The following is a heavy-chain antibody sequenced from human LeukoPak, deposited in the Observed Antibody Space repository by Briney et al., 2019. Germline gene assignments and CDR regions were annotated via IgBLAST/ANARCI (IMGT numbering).Heavy chain of an antibody. D-gene: IGHD1-1*01. CDR2: IIPIFGTA. V-gene: IGHV1-69*05. CDR3: ARGRNGVNWFDP. J-gene: IGHJ5*02. CDR1: GGTFSSYA. Sequence: SVKVSCKASGGTFSSYAISWVRQAPGQGLEWMGGIIPIFGTANYAQKFQGRVTITTDESTSTAYMELSSLRSEDTAVYYCARGRNGVNWFDPWGQGALVTVSS.